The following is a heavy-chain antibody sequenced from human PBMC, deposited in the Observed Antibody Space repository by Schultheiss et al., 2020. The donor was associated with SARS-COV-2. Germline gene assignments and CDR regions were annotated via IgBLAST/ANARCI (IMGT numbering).Heavy chain of an antibody. V-gene: IGHV4-34*01. CDR1: GGSFSGYY. CDR2: INHSGST. Sequence: SETLSLTCAVYGGSFSGYYWSWIRQPPGKGLEWIGEINHSGSTNYNPSLKSRVTISVDTSKNQFSLELSSVTAADTAVYYCARSPYSSSWLDVWGQGTTVTVSS. J-gene: IGHJ6*02. CDR3: ARSPYSSSWLDV. D-gene: IGHD6-13*01.